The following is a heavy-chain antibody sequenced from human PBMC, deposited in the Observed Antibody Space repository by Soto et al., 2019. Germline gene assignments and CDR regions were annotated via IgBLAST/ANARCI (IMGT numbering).Heavy chain of an antibody. J-gene: IGHJ6*01. CDR2: IRSKAYGGTT. Sequence: GGSLRLSCTASGFTFGDYAMNWVRQAPGKGLEWVGFIRSKAYGGTTEYGASVKGRFSISRDDSKSIAYLQMNSLKSEDTAVYYCSRDASSAPYGYYYGLDVWGQGTTVTVSS. V-gene: IGHV3-49*04. CDR3: SRDASSAPYGYYYGLDV. D-gene: IGHD3-16*01. CDR1: GFTFGDYA.